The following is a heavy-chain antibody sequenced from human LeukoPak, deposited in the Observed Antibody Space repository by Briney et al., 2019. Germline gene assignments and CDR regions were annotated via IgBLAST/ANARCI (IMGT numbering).Heavy chain of an antibody. CDR2: INHSGST. J-gene: IGHJ4*02. CDR3: EVSPRHDYGDLQGY. CDR1: GGSFSGYY. V-gene: IGHV4-34*01. D-gene: IGHD4-17*01. Sequence: SETLSLTCAVYGGSFSGYYWSWIRQPPGKGLEWIGEINHSGSTNYNPSLKSRVTISVDTSKNQFSLKLSSVTAADTAVYYCEVSPRHDYGDLQGYWGQGTLVTVSS.